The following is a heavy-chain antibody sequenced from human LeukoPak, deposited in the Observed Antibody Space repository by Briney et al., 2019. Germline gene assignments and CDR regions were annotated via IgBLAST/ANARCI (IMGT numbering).Heavy chain of an antibody. J-gene: IGHJ4*02. D-gene: IGHD2-21*02. Sequence: GGSLGLSCAASGFTFSSYAMRWVRQAPGKGLEWVSAISGSGGSTYYADSVKGRLAIPRDNSKNTLHLQMNSQRAEDTAVYHCAKDVHGGDLFDDWGQGTLVTVSA. CDR2: ISGSGGST. V-gene: IGHV3-23*01. CDR1: GFTFSSYA. CDR3: AKDVHGGDLFDD.